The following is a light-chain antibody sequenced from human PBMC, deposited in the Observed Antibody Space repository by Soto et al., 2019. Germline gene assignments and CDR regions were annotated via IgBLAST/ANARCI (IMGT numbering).Light chain of an antibody. CDR1: SSDVGGYNY. V-gene: IGLV2-14*01. CDR2: DVS. J-gene: IGLJ1*01. Sequence: QSVLSRPASVSGSPGQSITISCTGTSSDVGGYNYVSWYQQHPGKAPKLMIYDVSNRPSGVSNRFSGSKSGNTASLTISGLQAEDEADYYCSSYPSSSIFSAFGPGTTVTVL. CDR3: SSYPSSSIFSA.